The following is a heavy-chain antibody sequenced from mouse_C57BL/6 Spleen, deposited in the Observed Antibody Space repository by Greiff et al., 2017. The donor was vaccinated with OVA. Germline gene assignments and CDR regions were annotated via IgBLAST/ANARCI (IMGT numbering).Heavy chain of an antibody. CDR2: IDPSDSYT. Sequence: QVQLQQSGAELVMPGASVKLSCKASGYTFTSYWMHWVKQRPGQGLEWIGEIDPSDSYTNYNQKFKGKSTLTVDKSSSTAYMQLSSLTSEDSAVYYCAIGGLRPFAYWGQGTLVTVSA. CDR1: GYTFTSYW. D-gene: IGHD2-4*01. J-gene: IGHJ3*01. CDR3: AIGGLRPFAY. V-gene: IGHV1-69*01.